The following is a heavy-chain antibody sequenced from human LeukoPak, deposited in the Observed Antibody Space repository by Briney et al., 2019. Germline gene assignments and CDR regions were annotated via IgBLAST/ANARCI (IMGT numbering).Heavy chain of an antibody. CDR2: ISGSGGST. CDR1: GFTFSSYA. CDR3: AKSRSGSANWALQIFDN. Sequence: PGGSLRLSCAASGFTFSSYAMSWVRQAPGKGLEWVSAISGSGGSTYYADSVKGRFTISRDNSKNTLYLQMNSLRADDTAVYFCAKSRSGSANWALQIFDNWGQGTLVTVSS. J-gene: IGHJ4*02. D-gene: IGHD1-1*01. V-gene: IGHV3-23*01.